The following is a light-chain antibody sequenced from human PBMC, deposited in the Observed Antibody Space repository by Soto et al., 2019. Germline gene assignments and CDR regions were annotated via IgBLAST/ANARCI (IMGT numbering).Light chain of an antibody. Sequence: QSALTQPDSVSGSPGQSITISCTGTSSDVGSYNLVSWYQHHRGKAPKLMIYEGSQRPSGVSNRFSGSKSGNTASLTISGLQAEDEADYYCCSYAGSSTPSYVFGSGTKLTVL. J-gene: IGLJ1*01. CDR2: EGS. CDR1: SSDVGSYNL. V-gene: IGLV2-23*01. CDR3: CSYAGSSTPSYV.